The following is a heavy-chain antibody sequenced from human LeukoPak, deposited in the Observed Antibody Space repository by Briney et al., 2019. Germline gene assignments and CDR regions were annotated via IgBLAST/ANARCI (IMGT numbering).Heavy chain of an antibody. J-gene: IGHJ4*02. CDR2: IYNSGNT. V-gene: IGHV4-61*02. Sequence: PSETLSLTCAVSGGSISSGSYYWSWIRQPAGKGLEWIGRIYNSGNTNYNPSLKSRFTISVDTSKNQFSLKLSSVTAADTAVYYCARYEAVAGVFDYWGQGTLVTVSS. D-gene: IGHD6-19*01. CDR1: GGSISSGSYY. CDR3: ARYEAVAGVFDY.